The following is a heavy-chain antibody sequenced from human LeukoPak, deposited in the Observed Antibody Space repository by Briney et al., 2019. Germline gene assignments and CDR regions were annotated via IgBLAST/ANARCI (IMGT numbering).Heavy chain of an antibody. J-gene: IGHJ4*02. V-gene: IGHV3-23*01. D-gene: IGHD1-26*01. CDR3: AKDLEGATSAGDY. CDR2: ISGSGGST. Sequence: GGSLRLSCAASGFTFSSYAMSWVRQAPGKGLEWVSAISGSGGSTYYADSVKGRFTISRDNPKNTLYLQMNSLRAEDTAVYSCAKDLEGATSAGDYRGQRTLVTVSS. CDR1: GFTFSSYA.